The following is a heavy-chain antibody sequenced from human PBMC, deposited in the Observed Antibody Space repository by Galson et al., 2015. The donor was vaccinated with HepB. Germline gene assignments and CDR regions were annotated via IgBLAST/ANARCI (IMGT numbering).Heavy chain of an antibody. V-gene: IGHV1-2*02. J-gene: IGHJ3*02. D-gene: IGHD1-1*01. CDR1: GYTFTGHF. CDR3: ARAGPGDAFDI. CDR2: LNPNSGGT. Sequence: SCKASGYTFTGHFMHWVRQAPGQGLEWMGWLNPNSGGTNYAQKFRGRVTVTRDTAITTAYMELSRVKYDDTAVYYCARAGPGDAFDIWGQGTMVIVSS.